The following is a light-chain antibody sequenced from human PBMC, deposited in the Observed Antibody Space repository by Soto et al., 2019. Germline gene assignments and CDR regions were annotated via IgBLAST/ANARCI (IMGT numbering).Light chain of an antibody. CDR1: SSDVGSYNL. J-gene: IGLJ2*01. Sequence: QSALTQPASVSGSPGQSITISCTGTSSDVGSYNLVSWYQQHPGKAPKLMIYEGSKRPSGVSNRFSGSKSGNTASLTISGLQAEDEADYYCCSYAGSSTLVVFGGGTESPS. CDR3: CSYAGSSTLVV. CDR2: EGS. V-gene: IGLV2-23*01.